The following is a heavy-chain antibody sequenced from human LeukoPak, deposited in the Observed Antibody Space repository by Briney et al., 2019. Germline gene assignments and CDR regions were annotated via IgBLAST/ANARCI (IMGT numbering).Heavy chain of an antibody. D-gene: IGHD1-26*01. Sequence: GGSLRLSCAASGFTVSSNDMTWVRQAPGKGLEWVSVIYSGGSTYYADSVKGRFTISRDNSKNTLYLQMNSLRAEDTAVYYCARDALKNSGSYGYWGQGTLVTAPS. J-gene: IGHJ4*02. CDR1: GFTVSSND. CDR2: IYSGGST. V-gene: IGHV3-53*01. CDR3: ARDALKNSGSYGY.